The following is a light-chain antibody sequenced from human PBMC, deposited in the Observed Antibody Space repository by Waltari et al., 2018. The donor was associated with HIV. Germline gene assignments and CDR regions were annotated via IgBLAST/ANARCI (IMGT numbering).Light chain of an antibody. Sequence: QSALTQPASVSGSPGPSLTISCTGTSSDVGGYNHVSWYQQHPAKAPTVIIYDVSNRPSGVSNRFSGSKSGNTASLTISGLQAEDEADYYCTSYTTINTYVFGTGTKVTVL. CDR2: DVS. V-gene: IGLV2-14*03. J-gene: IGLJ1*01. CDR3: TSYTTINTYV. CDR1: SSDVGGYNH.